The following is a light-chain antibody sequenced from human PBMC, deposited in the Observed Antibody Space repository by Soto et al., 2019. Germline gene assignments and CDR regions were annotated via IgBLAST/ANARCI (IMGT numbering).Light chain of an antibody. V-gene: IGLV2-14*01. CDR1: SSDVGGYNY. CDR2: EVS. Sequence: QSVLTQPASVSGSPGQSITISCTGTSSDVGGYNYVSWYQQPPGKAPKCMIYEVSNRPSAVSNRFSGSKSGNTASLTISGLQTEDEADYYCTSYTSNITWVFGGGTKLTVL. CDR3: TSYTSNITWV. J-gene: IGLJ3*02.